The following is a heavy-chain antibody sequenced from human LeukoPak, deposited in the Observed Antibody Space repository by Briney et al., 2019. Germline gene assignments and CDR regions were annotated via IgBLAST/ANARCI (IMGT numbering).Heavy chain of an antibody. CDR3: VSGSGYPDGYYGMDV. J-gene: IGHJ6*02. CDR1: GGTFSSYA. D-gene: IGHD3-3*01. Sequence: SVKVSCKASGGTFSSYAISWVRQAPGQGLEWMGRIIPIFGIANYAQKFQGRVTITADKSTSTAYMELSSLSSEDTAVYYCVSGSGYPDGYYGMDVWGQGTTVTVSS. V-gene: IGHV1-69*04. CDR2: IIPIFGIA.